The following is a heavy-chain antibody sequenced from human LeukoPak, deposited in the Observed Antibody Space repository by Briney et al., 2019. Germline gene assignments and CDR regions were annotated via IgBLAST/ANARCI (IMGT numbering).Heavy chain of an antibody. CDR2: INHSGST. CDR1: GGSFSGYY. CDR3: ARASRGVAGTVDY. J-gene: IGHJ4*02. D-gene: IGHD6-19*01. Sequence: SETLSLTCAVYGGSFSGYYWSWIRQPPGKGLERIGEINHSGSTNYNPSLKSRVTISVDTSKNQFSLKLSSVTAADTAVYYCARASRGVAGTVDYWGQGTLVTVSS. V-gene: IGHV4-34*01.